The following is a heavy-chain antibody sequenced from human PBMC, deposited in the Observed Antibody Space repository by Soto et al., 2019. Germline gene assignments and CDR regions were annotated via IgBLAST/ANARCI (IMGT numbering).Heavy chain of an antibody. CDR1: GYTFTSYG. J-gene: IGHJ4*02. Sequence: ASVKVSCKASGYTFTSYGISWVRQAPGQGLEWMGWISAYNGNTNYAQKPQGRVTMTTDTSTSTAYLELRSLRSDDTAVYYCARELGDFWSGYYTGSLDYWGQGTLVTVSS. D-gene: IGHD3-3*01. CDR3: ARELGDFWSGYYTGSLDY. CDR2: ISAYNGNT. V-gene: IGHV1-18*01.